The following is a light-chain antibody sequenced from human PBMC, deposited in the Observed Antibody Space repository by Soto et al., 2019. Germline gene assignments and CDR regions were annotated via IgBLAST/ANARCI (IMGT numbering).Light chain of an antibody. V-gene: IGKV3-20*01. CDR1: QSVRNNY. Sequence: EFLLTQSPGTPSLSPGERATLSCRASQSVRNNYLAWYQQKPGQARRLLIYDASSRATGTPDRFSGGGSGTDFTLTISRLEAEDFAVYYCQQFSSYPRTFGGGTKVDIK. CDR2: DAS. J-gene: IGKJ4*01. CDR3: QQFSSYPRT.